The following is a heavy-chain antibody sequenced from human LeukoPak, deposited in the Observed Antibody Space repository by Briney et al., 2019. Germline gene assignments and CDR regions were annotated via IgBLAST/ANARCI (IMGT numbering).Heavy chain of an antibody. CDR2: IYSGGST. CDR1: GFTFSSYT. CDR3: AVWYGDFFDY. V-gene: IGHV3-53*04. D-gene: IGHD4-17*01. J-gene: IGHJ4*02. Sequence: GGSLRPSCAASGFTFSSYTMNWVRQAPGKGLEWVSVIYSGGSTYYADSVKGRFTISRHNSKNTLYLQMNSLRAEDTAVYYCAVWYGDFFDYWGQGTLVTVSS.